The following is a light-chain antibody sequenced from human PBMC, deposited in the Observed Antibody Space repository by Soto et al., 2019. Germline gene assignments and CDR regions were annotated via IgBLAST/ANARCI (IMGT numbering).Light chain of an antibody. CDR2: GAS. Sequence: EIVLTQSPGTLSLSPGERATLSCRASQSVSSSYLAWYQQKPGQAPRLLIYGASSRATGIPDRFSGIGSGTDFTLTISRLEPEDFAVYYCQQYGSSPGAFGQGTKVEIK. V-gene: IGKV3-20*01. J-gene: IGKJ1*01. CDR1: QSVSSSY. CDR3: QQYGSSPGA.